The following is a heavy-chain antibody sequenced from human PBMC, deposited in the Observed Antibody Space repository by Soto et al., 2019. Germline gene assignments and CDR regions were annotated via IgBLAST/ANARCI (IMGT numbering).Heavy chain of an antibody. Sequence: SETLSLTCTVSGGSIRSGGYYWSWLRQHPGKGLEWIGYIYYSGSTYYNPSLKSRVTISVDTSKNQFSLKLSSVTAADTAVYYCARDRCSSTSCYVGHDAFDIWGQGTMVTVSS. D-gene: IGHD2-2*01. CDR2: IYYSGST. CDR3: ARDRCSSTSCYVGHDAFDI. V-gene: IGHV4-31*03. CDR1: GGSIRSGGYY. J-gene: IGHJ3*02.